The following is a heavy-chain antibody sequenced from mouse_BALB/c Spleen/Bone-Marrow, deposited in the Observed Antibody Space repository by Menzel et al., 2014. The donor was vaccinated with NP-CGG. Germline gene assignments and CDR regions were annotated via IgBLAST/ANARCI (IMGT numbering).Heavy chain of an antibody. CDR2: ISGGGSYT. CDR1: GFTLSSYG. V-gene: IGHV5-9-2*01. CDR3: ARHAYYDQTEVSFVY. J-gene: IGHJ3*01. D-gene: IGHD2-4*01. Sequence: EVQLVESGGNLVKSGGSLKLSCAASGFTLSSYGMSWVRQTPEKRLEWVATISGGGSYTFYPDSVKGRFAISRDNAKNNLYLQLSSLRSEDTALYYCARHAYYDQTEVSFVYWGQGTLVTVSA.